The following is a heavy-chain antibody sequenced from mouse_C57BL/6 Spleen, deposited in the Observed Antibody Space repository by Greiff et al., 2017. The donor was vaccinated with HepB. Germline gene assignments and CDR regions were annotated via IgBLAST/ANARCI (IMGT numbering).Heavy chain of an antibody. V-gene: IGHV1-39*01. CDR1: GYSFTDYN. CDR3: ASSYYGSSYGYFDV. J-gene: IGHJ1*03. Sequence: EVQLQQSGPELVKPGASVKISCKASGYSFTDYNMNWVKQSNGKSLEWIGVINPNYGTTSYNQKFKGKATLTVDQSSSTAYMQLNSLTSEDSAVYYCASSYYGSSYGYFDVWGTGTTVTVSS. CDR2: INPNYGTT. D-gene: IGHD1-1*01.